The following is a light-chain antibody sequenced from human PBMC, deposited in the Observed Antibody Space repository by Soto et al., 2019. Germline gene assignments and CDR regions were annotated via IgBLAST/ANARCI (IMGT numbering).Light chain of an antibody. J-gene: IGKJ2*03. CDR2: DAS. V-gene: IGKV1-39*01. CDR1: QSISPY. CDR3: HQTYSSSANS. Sequence: DIQMTQSPSSLSASVGDRVTITCRASQSISPYLNWYQQRPGKAPKLLIYDASTLHSGVQSRFTAVGSGANFTLTITGLQPEDFATYYCHQTYSSSANSFGPGTKVEI.